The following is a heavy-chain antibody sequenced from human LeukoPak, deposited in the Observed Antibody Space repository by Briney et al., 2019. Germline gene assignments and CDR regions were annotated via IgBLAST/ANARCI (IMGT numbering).Heavy chain of an antibody. CDR1: GFTFSTYC. CDR3: VRGTSRENGYGGDDPY. J-gene: IGHJ4*02. D-gene: IGHD2-21*02. CDR2: INSDGSSK. Sequence: GGSLRLSCAVSGFTFSTYCMHWVRQAPGKGLEWVARINSDGSSKNCADSVKGRFTISRDSAKNTLFLQMDSLRAEDTAVYYCVRGTSRENGYGGDDPYWGRGTLVVVSS. V-gene: IGHV3-74*01.